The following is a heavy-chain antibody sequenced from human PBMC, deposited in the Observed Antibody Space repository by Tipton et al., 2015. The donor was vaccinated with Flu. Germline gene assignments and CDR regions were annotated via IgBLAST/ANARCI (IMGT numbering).Heavy chain of an antibody. CDR2: ISWNSDI. CDR3: AKNNGPRSYKYGMDV. D-gene: IGHD1-14*01. J-gene: IGHJ6*02. Sequence: SLRLSCAASGFTFDSYAMHWVRQAPGKGLEWVSGISWNSDIDYADSVKGRSTISRDNARNSLYLQMNSLRVEDTAFYYCAKNNGPRSYKYGMDVWGQGTTVTVSS. CDR1: GFTFDSYA. V-gene: IGHV3-9*01.